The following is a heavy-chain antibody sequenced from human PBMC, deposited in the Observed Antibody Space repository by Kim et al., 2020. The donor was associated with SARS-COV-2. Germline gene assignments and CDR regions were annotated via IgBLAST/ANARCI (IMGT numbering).Heavy chain of an antibody. J-gene: IGHJ2*01. CDR2: IKGDGSEK. D-gene: IGHD3-16*01. CDR3: ARSYVDEDAPFNF. CDR1: GFAFSSSW. Sequence: GGSLRLSCAASGFAFSSSWMIWVRQTPGKGLEWVANIKGDGSEKFHVDSVKGRFTISRDNSKNSLYLQMNSLRAEDTAVYYCARSYVDEDAPFNFWGRGT. V-gene: IGHV3-7*03.